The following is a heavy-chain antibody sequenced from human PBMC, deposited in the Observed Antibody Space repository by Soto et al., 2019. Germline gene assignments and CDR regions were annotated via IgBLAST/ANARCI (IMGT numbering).Heavy chain of an antibody. CDR1: GDSVSSNTAS. V-gene: IGHV6-1*01. Sequence: TLSLTCAISGDSVSSNTASWNWIRQSPSRGLEWLGRTYFRSKWYNDYAVSVKSRIIINPDTSNNQFSLQLNSVTPEDTAVYFCAKGDNLGPKTGYAFDPWGQGIMVTVSS. D-gene: IGHD5-12*01. CDR2: TYFRSKWYN. CDR3: AKGDNLGPKTGYAFDP. J-gene: IGHJ5*02.